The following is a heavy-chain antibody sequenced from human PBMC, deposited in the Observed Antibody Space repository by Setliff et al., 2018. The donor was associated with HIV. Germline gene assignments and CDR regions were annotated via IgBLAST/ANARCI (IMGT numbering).Heavy chain of an antibody. Sequence: PSETLSLTCAVSGYSISSGYYWGWIRQPPGKGLEWVGSIYHSGTTYYNPSLKSRVTISVDTSKKQFSLKLRSVTAADTAVYYCARRRDGYNSAPWRNDYWGQGTLVTAPQ. J-gene: IGHJ4*02. D-gene: IGHD5-12*01. V-gene: IGHV4-38-2*01. CDR1: GYSISSGYY. CDR2: IYHSGTT. CDR3: ARRRDGYNSAPWRNDY.